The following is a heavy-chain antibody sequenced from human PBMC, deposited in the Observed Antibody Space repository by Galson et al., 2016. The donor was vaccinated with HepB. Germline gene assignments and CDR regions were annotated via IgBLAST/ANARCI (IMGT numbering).Heavy chain of an antibody. V-gene: IGHV3-64D*08. CDR1: GLIFRDYT. J-gene: IGHJ2*01. CDR2: ISSDASYT. D-gene: IGHD6-13*01. CDR3: VKEESKGNWHLDL. Sequence: SLRLSCAASGLIFRDYTVHWVRQAPGKRLEYVSSISSDASYTDYADSVKGRFYISRDNSQSTLYIEMSSLRAEDTAVYYCVKEESKGNWHLDLWGRGARVTVSS.